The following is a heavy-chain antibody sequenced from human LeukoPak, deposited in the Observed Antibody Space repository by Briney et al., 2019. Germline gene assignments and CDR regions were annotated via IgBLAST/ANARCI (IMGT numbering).Heavy chain of an antibody. CDR3: ARAGVAGVVVVAAIDY. Sequence: SETLSLTCTVSGGSISSGGYYWSWIRQPPGKGLEWIGEINHSGSTNYNPSLKSRVTISVDTSKNQFSLKLSSVTAADTAVYYCARAGVAGVVVVAAIDYWGQGTLVTVSS. V-gene: IGHV4-39*07. D-gene: IGHD2-15*01. J-gene: IGHJ4*02. CDR1: GGSISSGGYY. CDR2: INHSGST.